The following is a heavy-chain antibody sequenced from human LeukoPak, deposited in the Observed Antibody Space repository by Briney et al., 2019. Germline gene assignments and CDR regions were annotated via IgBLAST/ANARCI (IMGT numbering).Heavy chain of an antibody. CDR3: ARGWFGELPDY. D-gene: IGHD3-10*01. CDR1: GGSFSGYY. V-gene: IGHV4-34*01. CDR2: INHSGST. Sequence: PSETLSLTCAVYGGSFSGYYWSWIRQPPGKGLEWTGEINHSGSTNYNPSLKSRVTISVDTSKNQFSLKLSSVTAADTAVYYCARGWFGELPDYWGQGTLVTVSS. J-gene: IGHJ4*02.